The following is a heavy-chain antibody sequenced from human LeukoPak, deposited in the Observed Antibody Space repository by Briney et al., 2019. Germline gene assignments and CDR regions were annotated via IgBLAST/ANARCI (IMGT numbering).Heavy chain of an antibody. V-gene: IGHV1-3*04. CDR1: GYAFTSYA. Sequence: ASVKVSCKASGYAFTSYAMHWVRQAPGQRLEWMGWINTGNGNTKYSQKFQGRVTITRDTSASTAYLELTSLRSEDTAVYYCARFSGAFDIWGQGTMVTVSS. CDR3: ARFSGAFDI. J-gene: IGHJ3*02. D-gene: IGHD1-26*01. CDR2: INTGNGNT.